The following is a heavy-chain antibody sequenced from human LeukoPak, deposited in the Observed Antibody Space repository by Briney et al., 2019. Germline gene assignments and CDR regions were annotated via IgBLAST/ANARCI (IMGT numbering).Heavy chain of an antibody. CDR2: ISISSTTI. CDR3: AKAGTGYYDLSGHYSSYFEY. D-gene: IGHD3-22*01. Sequence: PGGSLRLSCAASGFTFSSYNMNWVRQAPGKWLEWVSYISISSTTIYYADSVKGRFTISRDNSKNTLYLQMNSLRAEDTAVYYCAKAGTGYYDLSGHYSSYFEYWGQGTLVTVSS. V-gene: IGHV3-48*01. J-gene: IGHJ4*02. CDR1: GFTFSSYN.